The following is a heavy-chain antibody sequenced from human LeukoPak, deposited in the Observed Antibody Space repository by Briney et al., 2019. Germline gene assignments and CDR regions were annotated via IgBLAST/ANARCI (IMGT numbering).Heavy chain of an antibody. Sequence: ASVKVSCKASGYTFSDSYMHWVRQAPGQGLEWMGIINLSAGSSSYAQKFQGRVSMPRDMSTSTVYMELSSLRSEDTAVYYCARSHTAMVMEYWGQGTLVTVSS. J-gene: IGHJ4*02. CDR1: GYTFSDSY. V-gene: IGHV1-46*01. CDR3: ARSHTAMVMEY. D-gene: IGHD5-18*01. CDR2: INLSAGSS.